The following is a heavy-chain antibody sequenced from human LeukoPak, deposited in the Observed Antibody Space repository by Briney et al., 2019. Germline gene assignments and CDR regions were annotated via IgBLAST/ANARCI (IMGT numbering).Heavy chain of an antibody. D-gene: IGHD4-17*01. CDR3: ANLNYGDYEGYGMDV. Sequence: GGSLRLSCAASGFTFSSYGMHWVRQAPGKGLEWVAVISYDGSNKYYADSVKGRFTISRDNSKNTLYLQKNSLRAEDTAVYYCANLNYGDYEGYGMDVWGQGTTVTVSS. V-gene: IGHV3-30*18. CDR2: ISYDGSNK. J-gene: IGHJ6*02. CDR1: GFTFSSYG.